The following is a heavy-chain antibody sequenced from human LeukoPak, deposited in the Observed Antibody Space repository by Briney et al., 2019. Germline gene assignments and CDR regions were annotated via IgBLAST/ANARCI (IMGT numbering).Heavy chain of an antibody. Sequence: PSETLSLTCGVSVGSISSGNWWSWVRQSPGKGLEWIGEIYHNGTPIYNPSLKSLVTISADTFKNHFSLKLTSVTAADTAVYYCATAPILRGEGGEHYKYGMDVWGQGTTVIVSS. CDR1: VGSISSGNW. D-gene: IGHD2-2*02. V-gene: IGHV4/OR15-8*01. CDR2: IYHNGTP. J-gene: IGHJ6*02. CDR3: ATAPILRGEGGEHYKYGMDV.